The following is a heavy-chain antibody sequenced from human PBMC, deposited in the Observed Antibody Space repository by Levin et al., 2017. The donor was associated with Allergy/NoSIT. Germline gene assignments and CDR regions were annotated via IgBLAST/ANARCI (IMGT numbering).Heavy chain of an antibody. CDR1: EFAFSPYA. D-gene: IGHD3-22*01. V-gene: IGHV3-30-3*01. CDR2: ISYDGSNK. Sequence: PGGSLRLSCAASEFAFSPYAMHWVRQAPGKGLEWVAVISYDGSNKYYADSVKGRFTISRDNSKNTLYLQMNSLRAEDTAVYYCARSAGDSGGYYFDYWGQGTLVTVSS. J-gene: IGHJ4*02. CDR3: ARSAGDSGGYYFDY.